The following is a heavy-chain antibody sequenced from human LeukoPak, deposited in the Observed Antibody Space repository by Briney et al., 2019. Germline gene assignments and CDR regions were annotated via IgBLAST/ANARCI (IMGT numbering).Heavy chain of an antibody. CDR3: ARDRGSRWFGPIDY. J-gene: IGHJ4*02. CDR2: ISSSGSTI. Sequence: PGRSLRLSCAASGFTFSIHGMHWVRQAPGKGLEWVSYISSSGSTIYYADSVKGRFTISRDNSKNTLYLQMNILRAEDTAVYYCARDRGSRWFGPIDYWGQGTLVTVSS. CDR1: GFTFSIHG. V-gene: IGHV3-48*01. D-gene: IGHD6-13*01.